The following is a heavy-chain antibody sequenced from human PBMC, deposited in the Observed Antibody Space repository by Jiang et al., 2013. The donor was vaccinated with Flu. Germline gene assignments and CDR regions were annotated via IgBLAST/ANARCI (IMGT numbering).Heavy chain of an antibody. J-gene: IGHJ4*02. D-gene: IGHD4-23*01. CDR1: GGSISSGSYY. CDR3: ARAPYYGGNEFDY. Sequence: PGLVKPSQTLSLTCTVSGGSISSGSYYWSWIRQPAGKGLEWIGRIYTSGSTNYNPSLKSRVTIPVDTSKNQFSLKLSSVTAADTAVYYCARAPYYGGNEFDYWGQGTLVTVSS. CDR2: IYTSGST. V-gene: IGHV4-61*02.